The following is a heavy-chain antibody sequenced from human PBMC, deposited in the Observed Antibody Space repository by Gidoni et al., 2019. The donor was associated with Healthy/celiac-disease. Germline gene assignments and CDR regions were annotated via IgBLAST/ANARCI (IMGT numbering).Heavy chain of an antibody. CDR1: GYTFTGYY. D-gene: IGHD2-2*01. Sequence: QVQLVQSGAEVKKPGASVKVSCKASGYTFTGYYMHWVRQAPGQGLEWMGWINTNSGSTNYAQKFQGRVTMTRGTSNSTAYMELGRQRSDDTAVYYCARDGPVGNIVVVFDPWGQGTLVTVSS. J-gene: IGHJ5*02. V-gene: IGHV1-2*02. CDR2: INTNSGST. CDR3: ARDGPVGNIVVVFDP.